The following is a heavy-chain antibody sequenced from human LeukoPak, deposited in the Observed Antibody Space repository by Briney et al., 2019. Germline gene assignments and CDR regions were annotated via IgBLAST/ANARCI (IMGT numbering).Heavy chain of an antibody. V-gene: IGHV4-59*01. CDR3: ARHIAAAGRRDWFDP. D-gene: IGHD6-13*01. CDR2: IYYSGST. CDR1: GGSISTYY. J-gene: IGHJ5*02. Sequence: ASETLSLTCSVSGGSISTYYWSWIRQPPGKGLEWIGYIYYSGSTSYNPSLKSRVTISVDASKNQFSLDLSSVTAADTAVYYCARHIAAAGRRDWFDPWGQGTLVTVSS.